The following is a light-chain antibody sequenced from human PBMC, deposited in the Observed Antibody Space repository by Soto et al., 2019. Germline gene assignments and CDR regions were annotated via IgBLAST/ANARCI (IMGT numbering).Light chain of an antibody. CDR3: SSYTSSSTVV. CDR1: TTDVGKYNL. J-gene: IGLJ2*01. V-gene: IGLV2-14*02. Sequence: QSALTQPASVSGSPGQSITISCTGTTTDVGKYNLVSWYQQHSGKAPKLMIYEVSNRPSGVSNRFSGSKSGNTASLTISGLQAEDEADYYCSSYTSSSTVVFGGGTKLTVL. CDR2: EVS.